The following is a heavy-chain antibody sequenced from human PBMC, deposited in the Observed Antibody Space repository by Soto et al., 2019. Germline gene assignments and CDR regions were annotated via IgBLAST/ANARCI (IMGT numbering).Heavy chain of an antibody. CDR2: IKQDGSEK. D-gene: IGHD4-17*01. V-gene: IGHV3-7*01. CDR3: AREGGGYGDYFYYYGMDV. J-gene: IGHJ6*02. CDR1: GFTFSIYW. Sequence: PGGSLRLSCAAPGFTFSIYWMTWVRQAPGKGLEWVANIKQDGSEKYYVDSVKGRFTISRDNAKNSLFLQMNSLRAEDTALYYCAREGGGYGDYFYYYGMDVWGQGTTVTVSS.